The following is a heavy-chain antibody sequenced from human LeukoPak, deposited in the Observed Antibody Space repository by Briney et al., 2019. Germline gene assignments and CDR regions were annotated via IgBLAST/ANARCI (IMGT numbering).Heavy chain of an antibody. J-gene: IGHJ4*02. Sequence: PSDTLSLTCAVSGYSISSSNWWGWIRQPPGKGLEWIGYIYYSGSTNYNPSLKSRVTMSVDTSKNQFSLKLSSVTALDTAVYYCARDYGSGYDSLFHFDYWGQGTLVTVSS. V-gene: IGHV4-28*06. CDR3: ARDYGSGYDSLFHFDY. CDR2: IYYSGST. D-gene: IGHD5-12*01. CDR1: GYSISSSNW.